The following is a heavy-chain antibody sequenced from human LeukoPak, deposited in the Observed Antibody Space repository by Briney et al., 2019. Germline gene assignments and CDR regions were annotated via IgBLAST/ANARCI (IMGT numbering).Heavy chain of an antibody. V-gene: IGHV3-7*01. CDR2: INQDGSEK. Sequence: PGRSLRLSCAASGFTFSSYAMHWVRQAPGKGLERVANINQDGSEKYYVDSVKGRFTVSRDNAKKSLYLQMNSLRVEDTAVYYCARDDSTGYHYFDYWGQGTLLTVSS. D-gene: IGHD3-22*01. CDR1: GFTFSSYA. J-gene: IGHJ4*02. CDR3: ARDDSTGYHYFDY.